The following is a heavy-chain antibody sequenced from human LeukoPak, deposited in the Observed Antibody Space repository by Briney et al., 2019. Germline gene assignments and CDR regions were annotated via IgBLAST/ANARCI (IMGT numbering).Heavy chain of an antibody. D-gene: IGHD3-10*01. V-gene: IGHV4-59*08. CDR3: ARHKGSGSYYIWYYYYMDV. CDR1: GGSITDYY. CDR2: IYYTGST. J-gene: IGHJ6*03. Sequence: SETLPLTCTVSGGSITDYYWSWIRQPPGKGLEWIGLIYYTGSTNYSPSLKSRVSISVDTSKNQFSLKMTSVTAADTAVYYCARHKGSGSYYIWYYYYMDVWGKGTTVTVSS.